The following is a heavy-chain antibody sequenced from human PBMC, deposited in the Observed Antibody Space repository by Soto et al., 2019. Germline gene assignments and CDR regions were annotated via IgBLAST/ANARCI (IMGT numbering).Heavy chain of an antibody. Sequence: GGSLRLSCAASGFTVSNSYMSWVRQAPGKGLEWVSAIYSGGSTYYADSGKGRFTISRDNSRNTLFLQMNSLRAEDTAVYFCARCDGSATYCFFFAYWGQGTPVTVSS. D-gene: IGHD3-10*01. CDR1: GFTVSNSY. J-gene: IGHJ4*02. CDR2: IYSGGST. CDR3: ARCDGSATYCFFFAY. V-gene: IGHV3-66*01.